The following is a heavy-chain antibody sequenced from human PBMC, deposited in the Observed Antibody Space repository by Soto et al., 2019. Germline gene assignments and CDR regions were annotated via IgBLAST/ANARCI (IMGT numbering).Heavy chain of an antibody. J-gene: IGHJ5*02. CDR1: GYTFTSYG. CDR3: AIGPLARGAPMYSSGWTNWFDP. Sequence: ASVKVSCKASGYTFTSYGISWVRQAPGQGLEWMGWISAYNGNTNYAQKLQGRVTMTTDTSTSTAYMELRSLRSDDTAVYYCAIGPLARGAPMYSSGWTNWFDPWGQGTLVTVSS. D-gene: IGHD6-19*01. CDR2: ISAYNGNT. V-gene: IGHV1-18*01.